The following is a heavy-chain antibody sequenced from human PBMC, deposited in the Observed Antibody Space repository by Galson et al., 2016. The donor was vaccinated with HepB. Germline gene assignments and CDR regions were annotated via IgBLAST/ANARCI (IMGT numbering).Heavy chain of an antibody. V-gene: IGHV3-15*07. CDR3: TTSVGANEFDY. CDR2: IKSKGDGETT. CDR1: GFTFSSSE. Sequence: SLRLSCAASGFTFSSSEMNWLRQAPGKGLEWVGRIKSKGDGETTDYAAPVKGRFTVSRDDSKNTLYLQMNSLKTEDTAVYHCTTSVGANEFDYWGRGTLVTVSS. J-gene: IGHJ4*02. D-gene: IGHD1-26*01.